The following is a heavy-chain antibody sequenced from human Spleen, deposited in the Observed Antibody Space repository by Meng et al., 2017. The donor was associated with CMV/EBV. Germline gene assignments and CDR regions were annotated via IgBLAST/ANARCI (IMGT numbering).Heavy chain of an antibody. D-gene: IGHD3-22*01. CDR3: ARDADYYDSSRDY. V-gene: IGHV4-30-4*08. CDR2: IYYSGST. J-gene: IGHJ4*02. Sequence: ARAHESCPSLGHPSKPLSLTCTVSGRAISSGDYSWSWIRQPPGKGLEGIGYIYYSGSTYYNPSLKSRVTISVDTSKNQFSLKLSSVTAADTAVYYCARDADYYDSSRDYWGQGTLVTVSS. CDR1: GRAISSGDYS.